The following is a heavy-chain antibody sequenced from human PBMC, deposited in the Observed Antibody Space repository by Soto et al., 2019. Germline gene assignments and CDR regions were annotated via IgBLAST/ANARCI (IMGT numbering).Heavy chain of an antibody. CDR2: INSDGSRT. V-gene: IGHV3-74*01. J-gene: IGHJ4*02. CDR3: ARALTYYYDIDY. CDR1: GVSFSSYG. Sequence: GGSVGLACAASGVSFSSYGMHWVRQAPGKGLVWVSRINSDGSRTTYADSVKGRFTISRDNAKNMLHLQMNSLRAEDTAVYYCARALTYYYDIDYWGQGT. D-gene: IGHD3-22*01.